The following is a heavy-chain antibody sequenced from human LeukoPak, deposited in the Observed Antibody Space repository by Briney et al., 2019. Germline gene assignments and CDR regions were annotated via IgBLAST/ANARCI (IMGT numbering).Heavy chain of an antibody. CDR3: AREFIAAAVNYFDY. Sequence: GGSLRLSCAASGFTVSSNYMSWVRQAPGKGLEWVSVIYSGGSTYYADSVKGRFTISRDNSKNTLYLQMNSLRAEDTAVYYCAREFIAAAVNYFDYWGQGTLVTVSS. J-gene: IGHJ4*02. D-gene: IGHD6-13*01. CDR2: IYSGGST. CDR1: GFTVSSNY. V-gene: IGHV3-66*01.